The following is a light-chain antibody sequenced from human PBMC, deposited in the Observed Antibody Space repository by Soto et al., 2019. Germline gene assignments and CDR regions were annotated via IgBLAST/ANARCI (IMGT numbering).Light chain of an antibody. J-gene: IGKJ4*01. CDR2: SSS. CDR3: LQTFSTHFT. Sequence: DIQMTQSPSSLSASAGDTVTITCRASQNIADYLSWYQQKPGNAPKLLMYSSSILHDGVSSRFSGDGSGTAFTLTISGLQPEDFVTYYWLQTFSTHFTFGGGTTVEVK. V-gene: IGKV1-39*01. CDR1: QNIADY.